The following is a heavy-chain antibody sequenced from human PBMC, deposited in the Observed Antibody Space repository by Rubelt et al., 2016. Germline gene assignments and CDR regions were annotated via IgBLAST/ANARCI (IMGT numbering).Heavy chain of an antibody. CDR1: GFTFSLYS. V-gene: IGHV3-48*02. Sequence: EVQLVESGGGLVQPGVSLRLSCAASGFTFSLYSMNWVRLAPGKGLEWVAYISSTSWKIHYADSVKGRFTISRDNGKNSLYLQSNRCVYEDTALYYCWIDQSYGSTWYFWIDTWGQGTLVTVSS. CDR3: WIDQSYGSTWYFWIDT. D-gene: IGHD6-13*01. J-gene: IGHJ5*02. CDR2: ISSTSWKI.